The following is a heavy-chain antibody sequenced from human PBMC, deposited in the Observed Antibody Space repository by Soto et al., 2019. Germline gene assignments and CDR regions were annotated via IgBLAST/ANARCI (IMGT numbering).Heavy chain of an antibody. CDR3: VRLSIAVANADY. D-gene: IGHD2-21*01. CDR1: GFRFINYW. CDR2: INQDGGET. J-gene: IGHJ4*02. Sequence: EVQLVESGGGLVQPGGSLRLSCAASGFRFINYWMNWVRQAPGKGLEWVANINQDGGETYSADSVKGRFTISRDNTNNALFLQMDCLRADDTAVYYCVRLSIAVANADYWGQGTLVTVSS. V-gene: IGHV3-7*03.